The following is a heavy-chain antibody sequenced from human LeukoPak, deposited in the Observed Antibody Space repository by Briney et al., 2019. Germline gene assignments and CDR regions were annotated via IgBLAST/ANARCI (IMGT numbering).Heavy chain of an antibody. CDR2: IYPGDSDT. Sequence: GESLKISCKGSGYSFTRYWIGWVRQMPGKGLEWMGIIYPGDSDTRYSPSLQGQVTISADKSISTAYLQWSSLKAPDTAMYYCSRLKGASNSGGDYWGQGTLVTVSS. CDR1: GYSFTRYW. CDR3: SRLKGASNSGGDY. J-gene: IGHJ4*02. D-gene: IGHD2-15*01. V-gene: IGHV5-51*01.